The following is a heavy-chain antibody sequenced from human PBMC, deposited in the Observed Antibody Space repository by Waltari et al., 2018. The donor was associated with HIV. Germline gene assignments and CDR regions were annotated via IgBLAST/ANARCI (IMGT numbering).Heavy chain of an antibody. CDR3: ARLAGGGSYTGGGRFDP. CDR2: VFYSEST. V-gene: IGHV4-39*01. J-gene: IGHJ5*02. D-gene: IGHD1-26*01. Sequence: QLQMQESGAGLAKPSETLSLTCTVSGGSISSSNYYWGWIRQPPGKGLEWIGSVFYSESTYYNPSLKSRVTISLDTSKNQFSLKLSSVTAADTAVYYCARLAGGGSYTGGGRFDPWGQGTLVTVSS. CDR1: GGSISSSNYY.